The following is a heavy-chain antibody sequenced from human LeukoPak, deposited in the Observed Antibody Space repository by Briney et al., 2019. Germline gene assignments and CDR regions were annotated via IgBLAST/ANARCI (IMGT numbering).Heavy chain of an antibody. V-gene: IGHV4-4*07. CDR3: ARDYEGWGKTDVFDI. J-gene: IGHJ3*02. Sequence: SETLSLTCTVSGDSISSYPWSWIRQPAGKGLEWIGRMYTSGSTNSNPSLKSRVTMSVDTSKNQFSLKLSSVTAADTAVYYCARDYEGWGKTDVFDIWGQGTMVTVSS. CDR1: GDSISSYP. CDR2: MYTSGST. D-gene: IGHD3-16*01.